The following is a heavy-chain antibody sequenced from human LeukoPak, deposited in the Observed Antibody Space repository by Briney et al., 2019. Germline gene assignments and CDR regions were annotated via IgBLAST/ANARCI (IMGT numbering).Heavy chain of an antibody. CDR2: IWYDGSNK. J-gene: IGHJ5*02. V-gene: IGHV3-33*08. CDR3: ARDGWFDP. CDR1: GFTFSKAW. Sequence: GGSLRLSCAASGFTFSKAWMIWVRQGPGKGLEWVAVIWYDGSNKYYADSVKGRFTISRDNSKNTLYLQMNSLRAEDTAVYYCARDGWFDPWGQGTLVTVSS.